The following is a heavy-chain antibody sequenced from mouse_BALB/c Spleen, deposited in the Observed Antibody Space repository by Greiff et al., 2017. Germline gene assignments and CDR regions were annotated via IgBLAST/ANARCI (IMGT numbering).Heavy chain of an antibody. CDR3: ARDYSYYFDY. J-gene: IGHJ2*01. V-gene: IGHV2-9*02. CDR2: IWASGST. D-gene: IGHD1-1*01. Sequence: QVQLQQSGPGLVAPSQSLSITCTVSGFSLTSYGVHWVRQPPGKGLEWLGVIWASGSTNYNSALMSRLSISKDNSKSQVFLKMNSLQTDDTAMYYCARDYSYYFDYWGQGTTLTVSS. CDR1: GFSLTSYG.